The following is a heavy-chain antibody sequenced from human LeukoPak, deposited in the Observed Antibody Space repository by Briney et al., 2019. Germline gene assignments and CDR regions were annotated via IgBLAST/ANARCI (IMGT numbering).Heavy chain of an antibody. CDR2: ISDSGGRT. D-gene: IGHD3-22*01. CDR3: AKDSYDNSI. J-gene: IGHJ4*02. Sequence: GGSLRLSCAASGFTFSSYGMTWVRQAPGKGLEWVSAISDSGGRTSYADSVKGRFTISRDNSKNTLYLQMHSLRAEDTAVYYCAKDSYDNSIWGQGTLVTVSS. CDR1: GFTFSSYG. V-gene: IGHV3-23*01.